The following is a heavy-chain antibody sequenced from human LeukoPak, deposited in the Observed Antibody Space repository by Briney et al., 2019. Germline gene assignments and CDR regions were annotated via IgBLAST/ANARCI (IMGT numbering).Heavy chain of an antibody. CDR2: ISGSGGST. J-gene: IGHJ4*02. V-gene: IGHV3-23*01. CDR3: AKDFADIAAAGLYYFDY. CDR1: GFTFSSYA. Sequence: GGSLRLSCAASGFTFSSYAMSWVRQAPGKGLEWVSAISGSGGSTYYADSVKGRFTISRDNSKNTLYLQMNSLRAEDTAVYYCAKDFADIAAAGLYYFDYWAREPWSPSPQ. D-gene: IGHD6-13*01.